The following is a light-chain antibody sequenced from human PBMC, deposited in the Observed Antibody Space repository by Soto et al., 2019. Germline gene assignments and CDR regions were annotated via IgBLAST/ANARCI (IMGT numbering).Light chain of an antibody. CDR3: QQYTSWPPLT. CDR2: GAS. CDR1: QSISDN. Sequence: DIVMTQSPAILSVSLGERATLSCLASQSISDNLAWYQQRSGQAPRLLIYGASTRATGVPARFSGSGSGTEFTLTISSLQSDDFAMYYCQQYTSWPPLTFGGGTKGE. J-gene: IGKJ4*01. V-gene: IGKV3-15*01.